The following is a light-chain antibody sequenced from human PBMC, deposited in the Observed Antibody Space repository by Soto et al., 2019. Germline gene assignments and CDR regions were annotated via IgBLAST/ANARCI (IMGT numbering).Light chain of an antibody. V-gene: IGKV3D-15*01. CDR1: QTIHSN. CDR2: AAS. J-gene: IGKJ4*01. CDR3: PQYSDWHLT. Sequence: EIVMTQSPATLSVSPWERVTLSCRPSQTIHSNLAWYQQRPGQAPRPLIYAASTSATGIPARFSGNGFGTAFTLTISSLQSEDFAVYYCPQYSDWHLTCGGGTKVEIK.